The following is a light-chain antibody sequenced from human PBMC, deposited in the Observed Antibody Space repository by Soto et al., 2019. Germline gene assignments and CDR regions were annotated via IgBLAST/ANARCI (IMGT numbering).Light chain of an antibody. J-gene: IGLJ1*01. Sequence: QSALIQPASVSGSPGQSITISCTGTSRDVGGSNYVSWYQHHPHRAPKLLIYEVSYRPSGVSSRFSGSKSGNTASLTISGLQAEDEVDYYCSSYTSSNTLEVFGVGTKLTVL. CDR3: SSYTSSNTLEV. V-gene: IGLV2-14*01. CDR2: EVS. CDR1: SRDVGGSNY.